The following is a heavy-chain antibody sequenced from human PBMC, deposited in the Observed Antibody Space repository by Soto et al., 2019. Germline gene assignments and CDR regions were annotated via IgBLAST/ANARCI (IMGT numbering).Heavy chain of an antibody. J-gene: IGHJ6*02. V-gene: IGHV1-2*04. CDR3: ARDYGDYAYGMDV. D-gene: IGHD4-17*01. CDR1: GYTFTGYY. Sequence: ASVKVSCKASGYTFTGYYMHWVRQAPGQGPEWMGWINPNSGGTNYAQKFQGWVTMTRDTSISTAYMELSRLRSDDTAVYYCARDYGDYAYGMDVWGQGTTVTVSS. CDR2: INPNSGGT.